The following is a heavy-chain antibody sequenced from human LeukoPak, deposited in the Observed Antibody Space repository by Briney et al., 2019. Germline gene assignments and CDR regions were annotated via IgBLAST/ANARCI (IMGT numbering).Heavy chain of an antibody. D-gene: IGHD1/OR15-1a*01. CDR3: ARAPNNAWHNFDY. Sequence: PRGFLRRPLAASGFTFKNCALHWVPQAPGKGLEWVAVISFDGNIKYHAESVKGRFTISRDNSKNTLYLQMNSLTAEDTAVYYCARAPNNAWHNFDYWGQGTLVTVSS. CDR1: GFTFKNCA. CDR2: ISFDGNIK. V-gene: IGHV3-30*04. J-gene: IGHJ4*02.